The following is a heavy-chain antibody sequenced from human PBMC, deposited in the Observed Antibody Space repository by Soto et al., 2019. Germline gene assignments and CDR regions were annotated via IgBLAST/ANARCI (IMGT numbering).Heavy chain of an antibody. CDR3: ARDKLERGTMVRGALRYWYMDV. Sequence: EVQLVESGGGVVRPGGSLRLSCAASGFTFDDYGMSWVRQAPGKGLEWVAGINWNGRSTGHADSVKGRFTISRDNAKNSLYLQMNSLRDEDTALYHCARDKLERGTMVRGALRYWYMDVWGKGTTVTVSS. CDR2: INWNGRST. CDR1: GFTFDDYG. V-gene: IGHV3-20*01. D-gene: IGHD3-10*01. J-gene: IGHJ6*03.